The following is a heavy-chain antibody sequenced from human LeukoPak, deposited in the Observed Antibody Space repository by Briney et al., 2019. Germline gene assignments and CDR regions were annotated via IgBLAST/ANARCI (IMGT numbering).Heavy chain of an antibody. D-gene: IGHD1-26*01. Sequence: SVKVSCKASGGTFSSYAISWVRQAPGQGLEWMGRIIPIFGIANYAQKFQGRVTITADESTSTAYMELSSLRSGDTAVYYCARVPSGAGIAYWGQGTLVTVSS. CDR3: ARVPSGAGIAY. J-gene: IGHJ4*02. CDR1: GGTFSSYA. CDR2: IIPIFGIA. V-gene: IGHV1-69*13.